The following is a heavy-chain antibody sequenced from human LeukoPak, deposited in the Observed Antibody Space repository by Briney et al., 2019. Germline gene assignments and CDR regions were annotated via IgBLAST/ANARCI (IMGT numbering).Heavy chain of an antibody. CDR3: AREGNTKRQLYNWFDP. V-gene: IGHV1-8*01. CDR1: GYTFTSYD. CDR2: MNPNSGNT. J-gene: IGHJ5*02. Sequence: ASVKVSCKASGYTFTSYDINWVRQATGQGLEWMGWMNPNSGNTGYAQKFQGRVTMTRNTSISTAYMELSSLRSEDTAVYYCAREGNTKRQLYNWFDPWGQGTLVTVS. D-gene: IGHD2-2*01.